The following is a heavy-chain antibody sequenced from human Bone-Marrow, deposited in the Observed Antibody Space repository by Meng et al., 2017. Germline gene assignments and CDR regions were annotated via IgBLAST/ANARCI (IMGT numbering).Heavy chain of an antibody. CDR3: ARDRSSSWYFHYYYGMDV. V-gene: IGHV3-30*02. CDR2: VWYGGGNS. J-gene: IGHJ6*02. D-gene: IGHD6-13*01. Sequence: GESLKLSCSASGFTFTGYGIHWVRQAPGKGLEWVALVWYGGGNSYYADSVKGRFTISGDNSKNTLYLQMNSLRAEDTAVDYCARDRSSSWYFHYYYGMDVWGQGTTVTVSS. CDR1: GFTFTGYG.